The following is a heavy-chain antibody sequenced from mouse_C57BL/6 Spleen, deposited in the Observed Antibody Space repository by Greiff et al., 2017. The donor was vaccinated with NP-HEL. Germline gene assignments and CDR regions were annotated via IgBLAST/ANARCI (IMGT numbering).Heavy chain of an antibody. J-gene: IGHJ3*01. CDR3: ARRGSTVVATGPFAY. V-gene: IGHV5-2*01. CDR1: EYEFPSHD. CDR2: INSDGGST. D-gene: IGHD1-1*01. Sequence: EVQLVESGGGLVQPGESLKLSCESNEYEFPSHDMSWVRKTPEKRLELVAAINSDGGSTYYPDTMERRFIISRDNTKKALYLQMSSLRSEDTALYYCARRGSTVVATGPFAYWGQGTLVTVSA.